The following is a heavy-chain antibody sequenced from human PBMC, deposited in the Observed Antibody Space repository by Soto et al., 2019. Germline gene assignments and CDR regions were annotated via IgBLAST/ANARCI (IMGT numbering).Heavy chain of an antibody. Sequence: GGSLRLSCAASGXSFSIYSVNWVRQAPGKGLEWVSYIRSSSSTIYYADSVKGRFTISIDNAKNSLYLQMDSLRAEDTAMYYCARPPEHYDSSGSRTAYYYYGMDVWGQGTTVTV. D-gene: IGHD3-22*01. V-gene: IGHV3-48*01. J-gene: IGHJ6*02. CDR3: ARPPEHYDSSGSRTAYYYYGMDV. CDR2: IRSSSSTI. CDR1: GXSFSIYS.